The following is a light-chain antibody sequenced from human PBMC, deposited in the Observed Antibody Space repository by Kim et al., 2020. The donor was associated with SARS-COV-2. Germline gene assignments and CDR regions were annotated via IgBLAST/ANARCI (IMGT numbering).Light chain of an antibody. CDR1: ELRRKS. CDR3: HVADSSSNLRV. Sequence: SYELTQPPSVSVAPGQTARITCGGDELRRKSAYWYQQKPGQAPVLVLYYDDNRPSGIPERFSGSNSGNMATLTISRVEVGDEADYYCHVADSSSNLRVFGGGTQLTVL. J-gene: IGLJ2*01. CDR2: YDD. V-gene: IGLV3-21*04.